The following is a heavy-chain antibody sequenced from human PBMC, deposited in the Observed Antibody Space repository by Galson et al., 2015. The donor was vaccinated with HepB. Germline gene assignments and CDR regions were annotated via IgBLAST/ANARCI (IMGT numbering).Heavy chain of an antibody. J-gene: IGHJ4*02. Sequence: SLRLSCAASGFNFDGYAISWLRQAPGKGLEWVGFIRSRAYGGTTEYAASVKGRFGISRDDATSIAYLQMNSLKTEDTAVYFCTRGCSGGRCLHDFDYWGPGTLVTVSS. CDR3: TRGCSGGRCLHDFDY. CDR1: GFNFDGYA. D-gene: IGHD2-15*01. CDR2: IRSRAYGGTT. V-gene: IGHV3-49*03.